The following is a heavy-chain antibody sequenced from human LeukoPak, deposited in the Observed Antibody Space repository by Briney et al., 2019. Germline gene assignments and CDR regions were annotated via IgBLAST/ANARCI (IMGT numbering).Heavy chain of an antibody. J-gene: IGHJ4*02. Sequence: GGSLRLSCAASGFTSSSYAMSWVRQAPGKGLERVSGINWNGGSTGYADSVKGRFTISRDNAKNSLYLQMNSLRAEDTALYYCARDRGKYYVSSGPFDYWGQGTLVTVSS. CDR2: INWNGGST. V-gene: IGHV3-20*04. CDR1: GFTSSSYA. D-gene: IGHD3-22*01. CDR3: ARDRGKYYVSSGPFDY.